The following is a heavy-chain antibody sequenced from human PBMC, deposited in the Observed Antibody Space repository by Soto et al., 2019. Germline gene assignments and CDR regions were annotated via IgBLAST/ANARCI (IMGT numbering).Heavy chain of an antibody. J-gene: IGHJ6*02. CDR3: ARGPISSSWPYYYYYGMDV. V-gene: IGHV4-59*12. CDR2: IHYGGGT. CDR1: GGSMSSYY. D-gene: IGHD6-13*01. Sequence: PSETLSLTCTVSGGSMSSYYWTWIRQPPGKGLEWIGFIHYGGGTNYNPSLKSRVTISVDTSKNQFSLKLSSVTAADTAVYYCARGPISSSWPYYYYYGMDVWGQGTTVTVSS.